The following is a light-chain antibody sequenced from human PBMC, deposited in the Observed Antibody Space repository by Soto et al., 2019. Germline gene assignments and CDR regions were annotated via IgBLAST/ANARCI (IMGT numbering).Light chain of an antibody. V-gene: IGKV1-5*03. Sequence: DIQMTQSPSSVSASVGDRVTITCRASQSISSWLAWYQQKPGKPPKLLIYKASSLETGVPPRFTGSGSGTEFTLTISSLQVDDFATYYCQQYNGFSRTFGQGTKVDI. CDR2: KAS. CDR1: QSISSW. J-gene: IGKJ1*01. CDR3: QQYNGFSRT.